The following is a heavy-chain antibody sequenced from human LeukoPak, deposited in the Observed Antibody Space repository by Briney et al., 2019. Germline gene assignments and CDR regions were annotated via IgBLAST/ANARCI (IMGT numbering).Heavy chain of an antibody. CDR1: GGSIRSYY. V-gene: IGHV4-39*01. J-gene: IGHJ4*02. CDR3: ARTNYDYVWGSYRYIWGYFDY. CDR2: IYYSGST. Sequence: SETLSLTCTVSGGSIRSYYWSWIRQPPGKGLEWIGSIYYSGSTYYNPSLKSRVTISVDTSKNQFSLKLSSVTAADTAVYYCARTNYDYVWGSYRYIWGYFDYWGQGTLVTVSS. D-gene: IGHD3-16*02.